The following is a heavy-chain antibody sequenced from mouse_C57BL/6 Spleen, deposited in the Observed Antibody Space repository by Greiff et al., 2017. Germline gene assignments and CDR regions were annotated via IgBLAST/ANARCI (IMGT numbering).Heavy chain of an antibody. J-gene: IGHJ3*01. CDR2: IYPGNGDT. Sequence: QVQLKESGAELVRPGASVKMSCKASGYTFTSYNMHWVKQTPRQGLEWIGAIYPGNGDTSYNQKFKGKATLTVDKSSSTAYMQLSSLTSEDSAVYFCARSDYGSSPAWFAYWGQGTLVTVSA. CDR1: GYTFTSYN. CDR3: ARSDYGSSPAWFAY. D-gene: IGHD1-1*01. V-gene: IGHV1-12*01.